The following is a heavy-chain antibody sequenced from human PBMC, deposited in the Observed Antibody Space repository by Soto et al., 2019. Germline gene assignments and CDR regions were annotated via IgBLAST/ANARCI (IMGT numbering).Heavy chain of an antibody. D-gene: IGHD6-13*01. CDR3: ARGGGSPYHNPEFAF. CDR2: IYYSGST. J-gene: IGHJ4*02. CDR1: GGSISSGGYY. Sequence: SETLSLTCTVSGGSISSGGYYWSWIRQHPGKGLEWIGYIYYSGSTYYNPSLTSRVTVSLDTSKNQFSLTLNSVPAADTAVYPCARGGGSPYHNPEFAFWGQGTQVTVSS. V-gene: IGHV4-61*08.